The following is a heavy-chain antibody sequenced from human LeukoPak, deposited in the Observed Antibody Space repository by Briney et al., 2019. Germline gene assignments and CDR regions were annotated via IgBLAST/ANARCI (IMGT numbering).Heavy chain of an antibody. D-gene: IGHD4-17*01. V-gene: IGHV1-18*01. CDR2: ISAYNGNT. CDR1: GYTFTSYD. CDR3: ARDSPTTVTGYYGMDV. J-gene: IGHJ6*02. Sequence: ASVKVSCKASGYTFTSYDINWVRHATGQGLEWMGWISAYNGNTNYAQKLQGRVTMTTDESTSTAYMELSSLRSEDTAVYYCARDSPTTVTGYYGMDVWGQGTTVTVSS.